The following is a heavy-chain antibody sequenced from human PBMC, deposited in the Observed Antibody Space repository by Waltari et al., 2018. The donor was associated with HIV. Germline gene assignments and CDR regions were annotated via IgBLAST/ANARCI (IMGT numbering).Heavy chain of an antibody. CDR3: ARGPTTLVKYHDF. CDR2: MNPNSGNT. Sequence: QVQLVQSGAEVKKPGASVKVSCTASGYVFIRYDINWVRQAPGQGLEWMGWMNPNSGNTGSAQKLQGRLTMTWNSSTNTAYMELSSLSSEDTAVYYCARGPTTLVKYHDFWGQGSLVTVSS. J-gene: IGHJ4*02. CDR1: GYVFIRYD. D-gene: IGHD4-17*01. V-gene: IGHV1-8*01.